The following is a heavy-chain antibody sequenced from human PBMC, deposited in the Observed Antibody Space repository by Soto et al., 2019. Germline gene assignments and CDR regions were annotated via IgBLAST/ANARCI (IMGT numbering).Heavy chain of an antibody. V-gene: IGHV4-59*08. Sequence: SWISQSPGQGLEWIGFIFDSGSTAYNPALESRVTISVDTSENQFSLSLSSVTAADTAAYYGARHETGSFSEYWLKGTLVPVSP. CDR3: ARHETGSFSEY. D-gene: IGHD3-10*01. CDR2: IFDSGST. J-gene: IGHJ4*02.